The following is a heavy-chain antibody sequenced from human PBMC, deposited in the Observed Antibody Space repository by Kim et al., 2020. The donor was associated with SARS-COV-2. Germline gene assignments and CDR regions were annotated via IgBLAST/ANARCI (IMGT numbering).Heavy chain of an antibody. D-gene: IGHD3-9*01. CDR2: IYYSGST. V-gene: IGHV4-39*02. Sequence: SETLSLTCTVSGGSISSSSYYWGWIRQPPGKGLEWIGSIYYSGSTYYNPSLESRVTIFVDTSKNHFPLKLSSVTAADTAVYYCARLPDILTGPDEGFDYWGQGTLVTVSS. J-gene: IGHJ4*02. CDR1: GGSISSSSYY. CDR3: ARLPDILTGPDEGFDY.